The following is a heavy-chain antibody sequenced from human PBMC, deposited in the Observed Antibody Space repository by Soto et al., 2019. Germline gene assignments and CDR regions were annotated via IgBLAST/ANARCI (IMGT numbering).Heavy chain of an antibody. D-gene: IGHD5-12*01. J-gene: IGHJ4*02. Sequence: SETLSLTCTVSGGSISSYYWSWIRQPPGKGLEWIGYIYYSGSTNYNPSLKSRVTISVDTSKNQFSLKLSSVTAEDTAVYYCARSQREYSGYDPVSAGYWGQGTLVTVSS. CDR2: IYYSGST. CDR1: GGSISSYY. CDR3: ARSQREYSGYDPVSAGY. V-gene: IGHV4-59*01.